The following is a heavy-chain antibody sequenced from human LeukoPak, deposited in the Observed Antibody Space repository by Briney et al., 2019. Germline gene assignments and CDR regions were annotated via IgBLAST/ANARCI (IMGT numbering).Heavy chain of an antibody. CDR1: GFTFTMFS. CDR3: AREGGMATIDAFDI. D-gene: IGHD5-24*01. Sequence: GGSLRLSCAASGFTFTMFSMNWLRQAPGKGLEWVSSISSSSSYIYYADSVKGRFTISRDNAKNSLYLQMNSLRAEDTAVYYCAREGGMATIDAFDIWGQGTMVTVSS. CDR2: ISSSSSYI. V-gene: IGHV3-21*01. J-gene: IGHJ3*02.